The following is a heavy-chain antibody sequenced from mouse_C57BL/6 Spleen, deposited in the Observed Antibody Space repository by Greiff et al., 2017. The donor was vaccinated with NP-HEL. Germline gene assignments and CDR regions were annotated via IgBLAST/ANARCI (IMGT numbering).Heavy chain of an antibody. CDR2: IDPSDSYT. CDR3: AKGWDYYGSRGAMDY. Sequence: QVQLQQPGAELVMPGASVKLSCKASGYTFTSYWMHWVKQRPGQGLEWIGEIDPSDSYTNYNQKFKGKSTLTVDKSSSTAYMQLSSLTSEDTAVYYCAKGWDYYGSRGAMDYWGQGTSVTVSS. CDR1: GYTFTSYW. V-gene: IGHV1-69*01. D-gene: IGHD1-1*01. J-gene: IGHJ4*01.